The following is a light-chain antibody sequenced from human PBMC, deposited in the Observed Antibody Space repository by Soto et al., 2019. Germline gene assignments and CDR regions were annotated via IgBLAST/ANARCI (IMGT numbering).Light chain of an antibody. J-gene: IGKJ1*01. CDR1: QSVSSTC. Sequence: EIVLTHSPGLLSLSPGARATLSCRASQSVSSTCLAWYQQKPGQAPRLLIYGASTRATGIPDRFIGSGSGTDFTLTISRLEPEDFAVYYGQHYGSSLWTFGQGTTVEIK. V-gene: IGKV3-20*01. CDR3: QHYGSSLWT. CDR2: GAS.